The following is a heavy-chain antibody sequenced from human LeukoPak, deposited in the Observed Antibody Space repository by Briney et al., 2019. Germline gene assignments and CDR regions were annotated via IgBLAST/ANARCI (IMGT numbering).Heavy chain of an antibody. J-gene: IGHJ4*02. CDR3: ASNYYGSGSYWDY. CDR1: GCSISSYY. Sequence: PSETLSLTGTVSGCSISSYYWSWIRQPPGKGLEWIGYIYYSGSTNYNPSLKSRVTISVDTSKNQFSLKLSSVSAADTAVYYCASNYYGSGSYWDYWGQGTLVTVSS. V-gene: IGHV4-59*01. D-gene: IGHD3-10*01. CDR2: IYYSGST.